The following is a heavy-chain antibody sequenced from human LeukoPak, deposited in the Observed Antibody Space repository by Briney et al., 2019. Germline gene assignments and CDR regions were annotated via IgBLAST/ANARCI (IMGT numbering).Heavy chain of an antibody. Sequence: ASVKVSCKASGYTFTSYGISWVRQAPGQGLEWMGWIGAYNGNTNYAQKLQGRVTMTTDTSTSTAYMELRSLRSDDTAVYYCARYSKHYYGSGSYYRDGDYWGQGTLVTVSS. CDR3: ARYSKHYYGSGSYYRDGDY. CDR2: IGAYNGNT. V-gene: IGHV1-18*01. D-gene: IGHD3-10*01. CDR1: GYTFTSYG. J-gene: IGHJ4*02.